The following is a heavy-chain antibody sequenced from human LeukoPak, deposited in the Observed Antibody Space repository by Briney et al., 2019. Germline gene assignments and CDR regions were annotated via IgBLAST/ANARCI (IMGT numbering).Heavy chain of an antibody. CDR2: IRFDGSDK. J-gene: IGHJ4*02. V-gene: IGHV3-30*02. CDR1: GFTFSTYG. CDR3: ARDAIPAVGYCTNGVCYYFDY. Sequence: PGGSLRLSCAASGFTFSTYGMHWVRQAPGKGLEWVSFIRFDGSDKYYADSVKGRFTISRDNSKNTLYLQMNSLRAEDTAVYYCARDAIPAVGYCTNGVCYYFDYWGRGTLVTVSS. D-gene: IGHD2-8*01.